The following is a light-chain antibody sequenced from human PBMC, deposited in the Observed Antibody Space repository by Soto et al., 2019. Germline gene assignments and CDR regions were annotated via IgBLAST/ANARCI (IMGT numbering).Light chain of an antibody. J-gene: IGKJ1*01. Sequence: EVVLTQSPATLSLSPGERATLSCRASQSVSSSSLAWYQQKPGQAPRLLIYGASSRAAGIPDRFSGSGSGTDFTLTISRLEPEDFAVYYCQQCGTSPPWTFGQGTKVEIK. CDR3: QQCGTSPPWT. V-gene: IGKV3-20*01. CDR2: GAS. CDR1: QSVSSSS.